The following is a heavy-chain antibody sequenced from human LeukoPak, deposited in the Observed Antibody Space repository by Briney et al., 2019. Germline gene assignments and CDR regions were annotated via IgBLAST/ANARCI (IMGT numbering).Heavy chain of an antibody. CDR3: ARDGGYYDFWSGYGRKWFDP. J-gene: IGHJ5*02. CDR2: IYYSGST. D-gene: IGHD3-3*01. Sequence: SETLSLTCTVSGGSISSSSYYWGWLRRPPGKGLEWIGSIYYSGSTYYNPSLKSRVTISVDTSKSQFSLKLSSVTAADTAVYYCARDGGYYDFWSGYGRKWFDPWGQGTLVTVSS. CDR1: GGSISSSSYY. V-gene: IGHV4-39*07.